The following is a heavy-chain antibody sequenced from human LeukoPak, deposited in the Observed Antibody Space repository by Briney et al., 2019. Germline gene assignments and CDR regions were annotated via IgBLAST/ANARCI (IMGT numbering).Heavy chain of an antibody. Sequence: ASVKVSCKASGYTFSNYGISWLRQAPGQGLEWMGWISAYNGNTNYAQKVQGRVTMTTDTSTSTAYMELRSLRSDDTAVYYCARVFGRSGSYYTSDYWGQGTLVTVSS. CDR3: ARVFGRSGSYYTSDY. J-gene: IGHJ4*02. CDR2: ISAYNGNT. CDR1: GYTFSNYG. D-gene: IGHD1-26*01. V-gene: IGHV1-18*01.